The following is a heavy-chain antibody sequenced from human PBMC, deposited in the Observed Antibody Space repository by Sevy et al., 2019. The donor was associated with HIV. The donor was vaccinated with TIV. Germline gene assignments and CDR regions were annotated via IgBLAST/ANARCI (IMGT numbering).Heavy chain of an antibody. Sequence: GGSLRLSCAASGFTFSTYTMNWVRQAPGKGLEWVSAISGSGGTTYNADSLKGRFTISRDNSKNTLYLQMISLRAEDTAVYYCAKGDRTFYGMDVWGQGTTATVSS. J-gene: IGHJ6*02. V-gene: IGHV3-23*01. CDR1: GFTFSTYT. D-gene: IGHD2-15*01. CDR2: ISGSGGTT. CDR3: AKGDRTFYGMDV.